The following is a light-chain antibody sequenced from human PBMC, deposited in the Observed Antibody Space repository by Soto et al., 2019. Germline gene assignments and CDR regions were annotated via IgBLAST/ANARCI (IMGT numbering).Light chain of an antibody. CDR2: GNS. CDR3: QSYDSSLSGSV. CDR1: SSNIGAGYD. Sequence: HSVLTQPPSVSGAPGQRVTISCTGSSSNIGAGYDVHWYQLLPGTAPKLLIYGNSARPSGVPDRFSGSQSGTSASLAITGLQAEDEADYYCQSYDSSLSGSVFGGGTKLTVL. V-gene: IGLV1-40*01. J-gene: IGLJ3*02.